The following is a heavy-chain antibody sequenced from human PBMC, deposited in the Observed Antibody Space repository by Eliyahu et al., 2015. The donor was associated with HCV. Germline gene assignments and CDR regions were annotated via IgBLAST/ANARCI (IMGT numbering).Heavy chain of an antibody. CDR3: ARVSYYYDSSGYYSTYYFDY. CDR2: IXSDGSST. CDR1: GFTFXSYW. J-gene: IGHJ4*02. V-gene: IGHV3-74*01. D-gene: IGHD3-22*01. Sequence: EVQLVESGGGLVQPGGSLRLSCVASGFTFXSYWMXXVRQAPGKGLVWISRIXSDGSSTSYADSVKGRFTISRDNAKNTVYLQMNSPRAEDTAVYYCARVSYYYDSSGYYSTYYFDYWGQGTLVTVSS.